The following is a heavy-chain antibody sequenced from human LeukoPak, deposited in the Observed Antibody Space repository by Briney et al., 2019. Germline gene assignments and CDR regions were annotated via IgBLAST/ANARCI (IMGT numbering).Heavy chain of an antibody. J-gene: IGHJ4*02. Sequence: SETLSLTCAVYGGSFSGYYWSWIRQPPGKGLEWIGEINHSGSTNYNPSLKSRVTISVHTSKNQFSLKLSSVTAADTAVYYCARLSYGDYAGYWGQGTLVTVSS. CDR3: ARLSYGDYAGY. D-gene: IGHD4-17*01. V-gene: IGHV4-34*01. CDR1: GGSFSGYY. CDR2: INHSGST.